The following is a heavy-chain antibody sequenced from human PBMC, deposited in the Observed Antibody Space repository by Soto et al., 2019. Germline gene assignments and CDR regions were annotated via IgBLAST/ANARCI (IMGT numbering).Heavy chain of an antibody. V-gene: IGHV3-74*01. CDR3: ARSLPGTYGAFDL. CDR2: ISGDGSST. J-gene: IGHJ3*01. D-gene: IGHD1-7*01. CDR1: EFTFRSYW. Sequence: EVQLVDSGGGLAQRGGSLRLSCAASEFTFRSYWMHWVRQSPGKGLVWVSRISGDGSSTTYADSVRGRFTISRDNAKNTVYLQMDSLRAEDTAVYYCARSLPGTYGAFDLWGQGTMVTVSS.